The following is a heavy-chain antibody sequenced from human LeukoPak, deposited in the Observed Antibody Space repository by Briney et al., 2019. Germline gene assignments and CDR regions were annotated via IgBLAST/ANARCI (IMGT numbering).Heavy chain of an antibody. V-gene: IGHV5-51*01. D-gene: IGHD5-24*01. CDR3: ARPVEMATSPFDY. CDR1: GYRFTTYW. J-gene: IGHJ4*02. CDR2: IYPDDSDT. Sequence: GESLEISCKGSGYRFTTYWIGWVRQMPGKGLEWMGIIYPDDSDTRYSPSFQGQVTISADKSIATTYLHWSSLKASDTAMYYCARPVEMATSPFDYWGQGTLVTVSS.